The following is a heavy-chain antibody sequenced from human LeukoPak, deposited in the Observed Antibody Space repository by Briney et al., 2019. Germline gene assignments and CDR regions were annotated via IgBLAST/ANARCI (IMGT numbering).Heavy chain of an antibody. CDR1: GGSFSGYY. J-gene: IGHJ4*02. D-gene: IGHD2-15*01. Sequence: KPSETLSLTCAVYGGSFSGYYWSWIRLPPGKGLEWIGSIYHRGSTYYNPSLKRRVTISVDTSKNQFSLKLSSVTAADTAVYYCARDRFDIVVVVAARGGYYFDYWGQGTLVTVSS. V-gene: IGHV4-34*01. CDR2: IYHRGST. CDR3: ARDRFDIVVVVAARGGYYFDY.